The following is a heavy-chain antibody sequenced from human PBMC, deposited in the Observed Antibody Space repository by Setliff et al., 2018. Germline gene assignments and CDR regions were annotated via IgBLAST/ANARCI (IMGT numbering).Heavy chain of an antibody. CDR3: RFWSGYYKNDY. Sequence: PSETLSLTCAVSGGSLNSGSYYWSWIRQSTERGLEWLGRLHTSGSTTYNPSLKSRVTISVDTSKNQFSLKLSYVTAADTAVYYCRFWSGYYKNDYWGQGTLVTVS. V-gene: IGHV4-61*02. CDR2: LHTSGST. J-gene: IGHJ4*01. CDR1: GGSLNSGSYY. D-gene: IGHD3-3*01.